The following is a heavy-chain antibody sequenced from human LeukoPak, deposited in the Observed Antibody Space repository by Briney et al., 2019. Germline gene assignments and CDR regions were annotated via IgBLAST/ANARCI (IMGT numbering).Heavy chain of an antibody. CDR3: ANSVGSGPRDFDL. D-gene: IGHD2-15*01. CDR1: GFTFSSYA. CDR2: ISGSGGST. V-gene: IGHV3-23*01. Sequence: GGSLRLFCAASGFTFSSYAMSWVRQAPGKGLEWVSAISGSGGSTYYADSVKGRFTISRDNSKNTLYLQMNSLRAEDTAVYYCANSVGSGPRDFDLWGRGTLVTVSS. J-gene: IGHJ2*01.